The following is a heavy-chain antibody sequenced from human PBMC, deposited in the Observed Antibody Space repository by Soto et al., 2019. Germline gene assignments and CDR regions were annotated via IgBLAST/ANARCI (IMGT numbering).Heavy chain of an antibody. CDR1: GGTFSSYT. J-gene: IGHJ6*02. D-gene: IGHD1-26*01. CDR3: AREVGYDYYYGMDV. CDR2: IIPILGIA. Sequence: QVQLVQSGAEVKKPGSSVKVSCKASGGTFSSYTISWVRQAPGQGLEWMGRIIPILGIANYAQKFQGRVTITADKSTSTAYMGLSSLRSEDTAVYYCAREVGYDYYYGMDVWGQGTTVTVSS. V-gene: IGHV1-69*08.